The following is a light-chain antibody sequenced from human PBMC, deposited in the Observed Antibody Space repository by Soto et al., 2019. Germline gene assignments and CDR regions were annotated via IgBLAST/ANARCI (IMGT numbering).Light chain of an antibody. CDR2: DVT. Sequence: QSALTQPASVSGSPGQSITISCTGTSSDIGGYNSVSWYQHHPGKAPKLMIYDVTNRPSGVSNRFSGSKSGNTASLTISGLQAEDEADYYCSSYTSRSTLGVFGGGTKLT. CDR1: SSDIGGYNS. V-gene: IGLV2-14*03. J-gene: IGLJ2*01. CDR3: SSYTSRSTLGV.